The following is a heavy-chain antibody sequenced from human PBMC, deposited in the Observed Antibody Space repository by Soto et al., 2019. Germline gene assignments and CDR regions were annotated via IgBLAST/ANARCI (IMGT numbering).Heavy chain of an antibody. V-gene: IGHV6-1*01. CDR2: TYYRSKWYN. D-gene: IGHD3-22*01. Sequence: LTLTCAISGDSVSSTSAAWKLIKQSPSRGLEWLGRTYYRSKWYNDYAVSVKSRITINPDTSKNQFSLQLNSVTPEDTAVYYCARDYYDSSGYYYGSAFLIWGQGTMVTVSS. CDR1: GDSVSSTSAA. CDR3: ARDYYDSSGYYYGSAFLI. J-gene: IGHJ3*02.